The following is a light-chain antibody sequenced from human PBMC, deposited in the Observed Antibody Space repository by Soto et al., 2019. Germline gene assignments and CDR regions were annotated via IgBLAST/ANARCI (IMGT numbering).Light chain of an antibody. CDR1: SSNFGAGYD. Sequence: QSVLTQPPSVSGAPGQRVTISCTGSSSNFGAGYDVHWYQQLPGTAPKLLIYGSTNRPSGVPARFSGSKSDTSASLAITGLQAEDEAEYYCCSYATPRQFGGGTKLTVL. V-gene: IGLV1-40*01. J-gene: IGLJ2*01. CDR3: CSYATPRQ. CDR2: GST.